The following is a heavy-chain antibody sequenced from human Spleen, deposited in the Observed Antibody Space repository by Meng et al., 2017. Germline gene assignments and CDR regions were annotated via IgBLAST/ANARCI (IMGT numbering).Heavy chain of an antibody. CDR2: ILPICGTA. D-gene: IGHD3-22*01. Sequence: SVKVSCKASGGTFSNYTITWVRQAPGQGLEWMGGILPICGTAISAQKFQGRVTITADRSTSTAYMELSSLRSEDTAVYYCASDSSGYTTDAFDIWGHGTMVTVSS. V-gene: IGHV1-69*06. CDR1: GGTFSNYT. CDR3: ASDSSGYTTDAFDI. J-gene: IGHJ3*02.